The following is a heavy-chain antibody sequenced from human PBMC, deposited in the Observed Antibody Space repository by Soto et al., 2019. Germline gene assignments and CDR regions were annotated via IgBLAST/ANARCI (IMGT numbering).Heavy chain of an antibody. V-gene: IGHV4-30-2*01. CDR3: AREGCSGGSCYFRFDY. J-gene: IGHJ4*02. CDR1: GGSISSGGYS. Sequence: QLQLQESGSGLVKPSQTLSLTCAVSGGSISSGGYSWSWIRQPPGKGLEGIGYIYHSGSTYYNPSLKSRSTISADRSKNQFSLKLSSVTAADTAVYYCAREGCSGGSCYFRFDYWGQGTLVTVSS. CDR2: IYHSGST. D-gene: IGHD2-15*01.